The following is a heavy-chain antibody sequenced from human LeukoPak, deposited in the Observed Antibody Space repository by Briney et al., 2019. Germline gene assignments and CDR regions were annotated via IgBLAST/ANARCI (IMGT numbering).Heavy chain of an antibody. CDR2: IYYSGST. J-gene: IGHJ5*02. D-gene: IGHD2-15*01. CDR1: GGSISSYY. Sequence: SETLSLTCTVSGGSISSYYWSWIRQPPGKGLEWIGYIYYSGSTNYNPSLKSRVTISVDTSKNQFSLKLSSVTAADTAVYYCARDDVPYSAWGQGTLVAVSS. CDR3: ARDDVPYSA. V-gene: IGHV4-59*01.